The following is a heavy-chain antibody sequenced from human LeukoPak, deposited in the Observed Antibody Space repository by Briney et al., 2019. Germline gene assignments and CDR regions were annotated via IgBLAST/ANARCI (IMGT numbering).Heavy chain of an antibody. CDR2: ILYDGSNK. Sequence: GGSLRLSCVVSGFTFSHYSMHWVRQAPCKGLEWVALILYDGSNKHYADSVKGRFTISRDDSKNTLYLQMNSLRSEDTAVYYCARDLGGYSFLNWFDPWDQGTLVTVSS. CDR1: GFTFSHYS. V-gene: IGHV3-30-3*01. D-gene: IGHD5-18*01. J-gene: IGHJ5*02. CDR3: ARDLGGYSFLNWFDP.